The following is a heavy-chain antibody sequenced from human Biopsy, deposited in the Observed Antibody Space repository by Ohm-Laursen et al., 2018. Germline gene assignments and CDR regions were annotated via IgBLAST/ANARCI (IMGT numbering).Heavy chain of an antibody. CDR3: ARAKLEPVYYYYGMDV. J-gene: IGHJ6*02. Sequence: SVKVSCKASGYTFTSYGISWVRQAPGQGLEWMGWINTENGNTIYAQNLQGRVTMTADTSTSTAYMEVTSLRSDDTAVYYCARAKLEPVYYYYGMDVWGQGTTVIVSS. CDR1: GYTFTSYG. D-gene: IGHD1-1*01. CDR2: INTENGNT. V-gene: IGHV1-18*01.